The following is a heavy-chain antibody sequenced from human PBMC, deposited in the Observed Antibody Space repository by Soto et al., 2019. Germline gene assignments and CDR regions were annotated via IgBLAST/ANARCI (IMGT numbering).Heavy chain of an antibody. D-gene: IGHD2-15*01. CDR1: GYFFITYW. J-gene: IGHJ5*02. CDR3: ARWGSGCSGGDCYSVEDDNWFDP. CDR2: IYPSDSDT. V-gene: IGHV5-51*01. Sequence: PVESLKISCHGSGYFFITYWIGWVRQVPWKGLEWMGIIYPSDSDTTYSPSFQGQITISADRSTNTVYLQWNSLKASDTAMYYCARWGSGCSGGDCYSVEDDNWFDPWGQGTLVTVSS.